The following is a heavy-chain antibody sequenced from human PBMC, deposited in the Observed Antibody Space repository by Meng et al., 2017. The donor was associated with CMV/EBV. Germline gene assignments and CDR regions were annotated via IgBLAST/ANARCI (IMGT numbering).Heavy chain of an antibody. D-gene: IGHD2-2*01. Sequence: GESLKISCAASGFTFSSYSMNWVRQAPGKGLEWVSSISSSSSYIYYADSVKGRFTISRDNAKNSLYLQMNSLRAEDTAVYYCAREGVPAAKTGYFDYWGQGTLVTVPQ. CDR3: AREGVPAAKTGYFDY. CDR2: ISSSSSYI. CDR1: GFTFSSYS. J-gene: IGHJ4*02. V-gene: IGHV3-21*01.